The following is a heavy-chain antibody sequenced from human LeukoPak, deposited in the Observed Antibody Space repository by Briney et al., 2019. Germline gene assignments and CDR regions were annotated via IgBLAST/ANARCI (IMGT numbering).Heavy chain of an antibody. CDR1: GYTFTNYG. CDR2: IGAYNGNT. Sequence: ASVKVSRKASGYTFTNYGISWVRQAPGQGLEWMAWIGAYNGNTRYAQKLQGRVTVTTGASTAYMELRTLRSEDTAVYYCARDQGDNSSGYYAIWYAFDVWGQGTMVTVSS. CDR3: ARDQGDNSSGYYAIWYAFDV. D-gene: IGHD5-18*01. J-gene: IGHJ3*01. V-gene: IGHV1-18*01.